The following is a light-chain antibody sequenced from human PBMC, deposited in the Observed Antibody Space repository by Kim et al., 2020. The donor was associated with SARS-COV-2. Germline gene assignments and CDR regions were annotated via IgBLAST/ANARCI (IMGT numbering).Light chain of an antibody. CDR2: DVS. CDR3: CPYAGSYV. V-gene: IGLV2-11*01. J-gene: IGLJ1*01. CDR1: SSDVGGYNY. Sequence: LTQPRSVSGSPGQSVTISCTGTSSDVGGYNYVSWYQQHPGKAPKLMIYDVSKRPSGVPDRFSGSKSGNTASLTISGLQAEDEADYYCCPYAGSYVFG.